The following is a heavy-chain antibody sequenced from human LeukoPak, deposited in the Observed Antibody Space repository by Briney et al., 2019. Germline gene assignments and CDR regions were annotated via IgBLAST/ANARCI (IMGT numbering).Heavy chain of an antibody. CDR3: AMEGLGYCSSTSCRRAFDI. Sequence: SETLSLTCTVSGGSISSYYWSWIRQPPGKGLEWIGYIYHSGSTYYNPSLKSRVTISVDRSKNQFSLKLSSVTAADTAVYYCAMEGLGYCSSTSCRRAFDIWGQGTMVTVSS. CDR1: GGSISSYY. D-gene: IGHD2-2*01. V-gene: IGHV4-59*12. CDR2: IYHSGST. J-gene: IGHJ3*02.